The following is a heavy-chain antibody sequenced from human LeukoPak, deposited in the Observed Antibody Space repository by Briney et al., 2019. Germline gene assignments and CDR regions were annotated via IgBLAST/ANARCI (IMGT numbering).Heavy chain of an antibody. Sequence: GGSLRLSCAASGFTFSSYSMSWVRQAPGKGLEWVSSISSRSGYIYYGDSVKGRFTISRDNAKNSLSLQMNSLRAEDTAVYYCARDFRYSGSYHHWFDPWGQGTLVTVSS. CDR3: ARDFRYSGSYHHWFDP. D-gene: IGHD1-26*01. CDR2: ISSRSGYI. V-gene: IGHV3-21*01. J-gene: IGHJ5*02. CDR1: GFTFSSYS.